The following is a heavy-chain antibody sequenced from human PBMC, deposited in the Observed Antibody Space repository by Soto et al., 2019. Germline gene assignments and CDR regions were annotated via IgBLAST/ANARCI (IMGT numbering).Heavy chain of an antibody. CDR1: GGTFSSYA. V-gene: IGHV1-69*13. D-gene: IGHD3-10*01. CDR3: ARDQPKIPPGYYGSRSYYIFDY. J-gene: IGHJ4*02. Sequence: GASVKVSCKASGGTFSSYAISWVRQAPGQGLEWMGGIIPIFGTANYAQKFQGRVTITADESTSTAYMELSSLRSEDTAVYYCARDQPKIPPGYYGSRSYYIFDYWGQGTLVTGSS. CDR2: IIPIFGTA.